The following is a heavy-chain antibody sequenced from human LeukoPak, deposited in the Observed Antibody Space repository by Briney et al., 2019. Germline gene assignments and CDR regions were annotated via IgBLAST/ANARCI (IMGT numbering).Heavy chain of an antibody. CDR3: ARGRMSLWFGEAFYYYYMDV. CDR1: GFTFSSYW. D-gene: IGHD3-10*01. J-gene: IGHJ6*03. CDR2: IKQDGSEK. Sequence: GGSLRLSCAASGFTFSSYWMSWVRQAPGRGLEWVANIKQDGSEKYYVDSVKGRFTISRDNAKNSLYLQMNSLRAEDTAVYYCARGRMSLWFGEAFYYYYMDVWGKGTTVTISS. V-gene: IGHV3-7*03.